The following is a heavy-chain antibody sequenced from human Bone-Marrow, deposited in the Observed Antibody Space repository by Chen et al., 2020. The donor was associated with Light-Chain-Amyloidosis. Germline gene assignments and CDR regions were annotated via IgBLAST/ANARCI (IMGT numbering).Heavy chain of an antibody. CDR2: ISPDDSES. Sequence: EVQLEQSGPEVKKPGESLKISCKGSGYTFPNYWIGWVRQMPGKGLEWMGVISPDDSESRGSPTLEGEVTSPADMSITTANLQWRSLKASDTAMYYGARRRDGYNYDNWGQGTLGTVSS. D-gene: IGHD5-12*01. V-gene: IGHV5-51*01. CDR1: GYTFPNYW. CDR3: ARRRDGYNYDN. J-gene: IGHJ4*02.